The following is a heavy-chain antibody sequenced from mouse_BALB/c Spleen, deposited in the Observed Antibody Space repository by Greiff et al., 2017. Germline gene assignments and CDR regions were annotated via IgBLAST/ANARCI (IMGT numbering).Heavy chain of an antibody. V-gene: IGHV1-20*02. CDR2: INPYNGDT. J-gene: IGHJ2*01. CDR1: GYSFTGYF. CDR3: ARSEGSSFDY. Sequence: VQLKQSGPELVKPGASVKISCKASGYSFTGYFMNWVMQSHGKSLEWIGRINPYNGDTFYNQKFKGKATLTVDKSSSTAHMELRSLASEDSAVYYCARSEGSSFDYWGQGTTLTVSS.